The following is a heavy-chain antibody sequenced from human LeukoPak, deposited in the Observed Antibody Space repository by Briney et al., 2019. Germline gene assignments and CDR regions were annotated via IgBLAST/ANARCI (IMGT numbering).Heavy chain of an antibody. D-gene: IGHD6-13*01. V-gene: IGHV3-53*01. CDR1: GFTVSNNY. J-gene: IGHJ4*02. Sequence: GGSLRLSCAASGFTVSNNYMNWVRQAPGNGLEWVSVIYTGGSTYYADSVKGRFTISRDNSKNALYLQMNSLRAEDTAVYYCARLISAAGTETDWGQGTLVTVSS. CDR3: ARLISAAGTETD. CDR2: IYTGGST.